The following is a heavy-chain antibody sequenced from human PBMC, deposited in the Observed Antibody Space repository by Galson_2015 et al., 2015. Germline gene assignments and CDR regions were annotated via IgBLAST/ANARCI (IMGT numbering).Heavy chain of an antibody. CDR3: AKMAGRYSSGWYADY. V-gene: IGHV3-43*01. CDR2: ISWDGGST. J-gene: IGHJ4*02. CDR1: GYTLTELS. D-gene: IGHD6-19*01. Sequence: SCKVSGYTLTELSMHWVRQAPGKGLEWVSLISWDGGSTYYADSVKGRFTISRDNSKNSLYLQMNSLRTEDTALYYCAKMAGRYSSGWYADYWGQGTLVTVSS.